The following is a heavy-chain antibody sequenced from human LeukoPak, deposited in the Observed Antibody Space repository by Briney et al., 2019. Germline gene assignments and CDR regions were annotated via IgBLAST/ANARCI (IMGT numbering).Heavy chain of an antibody. CDR1: EFSVGSNY. D-gene: IGHD3-22*01. J-gene: IGHJ4*02. CDR3: ARSYGYYSSRYYFDY. V-gene: IGHV3-66*02. CDR2: IYSGGST. Sequence: GGSLRLSCAASEFSVGSNYMTWVRQAPGKGLEWVSLIYSGGSTYYADSVKGRFTISRDNSKNTLYLQMNSLRAEDTAVYYCARSYGYYSSRYYFDYWGQGTLVTVSS.